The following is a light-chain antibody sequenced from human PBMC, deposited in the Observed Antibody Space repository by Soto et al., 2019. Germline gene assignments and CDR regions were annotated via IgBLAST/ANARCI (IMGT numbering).Light chain of an antibody. J-gene: IGLJ2*01. Sequence: QSALTQPRSVSGSPGQSVTISCTGTSNDVGGYNYVSWYQQNPGKAPKLMIYDVSKRPSGVPDRFSGSKSDNTASLTISGLQAEDEDDYYCCSYAGTYTFVVFVGGTKLTVL. V-gene: IGLV2-11*01. CDR1: SNDVGGYNY. CDR3: CSYAGTYTFVV. CDR2: DVS.